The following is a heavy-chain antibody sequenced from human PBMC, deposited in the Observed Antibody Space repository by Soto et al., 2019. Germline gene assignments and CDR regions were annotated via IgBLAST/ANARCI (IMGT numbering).Heavy chain of an antibody. J-gene: IGHJ4*02. D-gene: IGHD3-3*01. CDR1: GFPCSSFG. V-gene: IGHV3-7*01. CDR2: INQDGSEK. CDR3: ARDFGVQELDY. Sequence: GGSLLLSCSASGFPCSSFGISWVRQAPGKGLEWVANINQDGSEKHYVDSVKGRFTLSRDNAENSVYLQMNSLRADDTAVYYCARDFGVQELDYFGQGTLVTVSS.